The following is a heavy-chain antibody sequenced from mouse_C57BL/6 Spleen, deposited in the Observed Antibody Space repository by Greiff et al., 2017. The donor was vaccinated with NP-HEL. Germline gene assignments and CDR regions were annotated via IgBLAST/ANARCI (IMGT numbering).Heavy chain of an antibody. Sequence: VQLQQPGAELVRPGSSVKLSCRASGYTFTSYWMHWVKQRPIQGLEWIGNIDPSDSETHYNQKFKDKATLTVDKSSSTAYMQLSSLTSEDSAIYYCARGKDDYDEAWFAYWGQGTLVTVSA. CDR2: IDPSDSET. CDR1: GYTFTSYW. V-gene: IGHV1-52*01. CDR3: ARGKDDYDEAWFAY. D-gene: IGHD2-4*01. J-gene: IGHJ3*01.